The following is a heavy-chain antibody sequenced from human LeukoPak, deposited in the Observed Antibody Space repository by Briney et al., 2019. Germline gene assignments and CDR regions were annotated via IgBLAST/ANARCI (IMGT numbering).Heavy chain of an antibody. CDR2: IYSGGST. J-gene: IGHJ4*02. V-gene: IGHV3-53*01. D-gene: IGHD3-3*01. CDR1: GFTVSSNY. Sequence: GGSPRLSCAASGFTVSSNYMSWVRQAPGKGLEWVSVIYSGGSTYYADSVKGRFTISRDNSKNTLYLQMNSLRAEDTAVYYCARHYDFWSGLDYWGQGTLVTVSS. CDR3: ARHYDFWSGLDY.